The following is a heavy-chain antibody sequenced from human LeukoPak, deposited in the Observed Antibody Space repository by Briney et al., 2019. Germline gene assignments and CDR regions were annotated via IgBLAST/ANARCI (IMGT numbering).Heavy chain of an antibody. D-gene: IGHD6-13*01. CDR3: ARGLTVGSWYH. J-gene: IGHJ5*02. Sequence: PSETLSLTCAVYGGSFSGYYWSWIRQPPGKGLEWIGEINHSGSTNYNPSLKSRVTISVDTSKNQFSLKLSSVTAADTAVYYCARGLTVGSWYHWGQGTLVTVSS. V-gene: IGHV4-34*01. CDR1: GGSFSGYY. CDR2: INHSGST.